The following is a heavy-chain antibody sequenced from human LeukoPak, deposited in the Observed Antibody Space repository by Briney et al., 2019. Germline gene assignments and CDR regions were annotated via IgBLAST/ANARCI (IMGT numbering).Heavy chain of an antibody. CDR1: GFTFSSYW. V-gene: IGHV3-7*04. CDR2: IKEDGSQR. J-gene: IGHJ5*02. CDR3: ARGIAAAGRILDP. D-gene: IGHD6-13*01. Sequence: GGSLRLSCAASGFTFSSYWMNWVRQAPGKGAEWVASIKEDGSQRYYVDSVKGRFTISRDNAMNSLYLQMNSLRAEDTATYYCARGIAAAGRILDPWGQGTLVPVSS.